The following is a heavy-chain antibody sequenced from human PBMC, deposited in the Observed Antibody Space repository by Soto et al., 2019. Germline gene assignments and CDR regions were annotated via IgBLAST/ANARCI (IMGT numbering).Heavy chain of an antibody. D-gene: IGHD2-2*01. V-gene: IGHV1-18*01. CDR3: ARQVVPTANEYYYGMDV. J-gene: IGHJ6*02. CDR2: ISGYNGDT. Sequence: QLQLVQSGAEVKKPGASVKVSCKASGYTFTRYGISWVRQAPGQGLEWMGWISGYNGDTKYAQILQGRVTMTTDTSTSRANMEMRSLRSVDTAIYYCARQVVPTANEYYYGMDVWGQGTTVTVSS. CDR1: GYTFTRYG.